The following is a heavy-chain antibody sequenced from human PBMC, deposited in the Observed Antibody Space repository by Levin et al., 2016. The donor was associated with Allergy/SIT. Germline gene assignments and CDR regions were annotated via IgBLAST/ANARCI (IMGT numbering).Heavy chain of an antibody. V-gene: IGHV3-72*01. CDR2: SRHEEDSYSI. J-gene: IGHJ6*02. Sequence: GGSLRLSCATSGFRFSGYYMDWVRQAPGKGLEWVALSRHEEDSYSIEYAASVNGRFTISRDASKNALYLQMNSLRIEDTAVYYCVREFFYGMDVWGQGTTVTVS. CDR3: VREFFYGMDV. CDR1: GFRFSGYY.